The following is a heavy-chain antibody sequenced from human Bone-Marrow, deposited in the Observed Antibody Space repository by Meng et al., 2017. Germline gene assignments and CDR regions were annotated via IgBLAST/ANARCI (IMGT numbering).Heavy chain of an antibody. CDR1: GGSISSGSYY. Sequence: SETLSLTCTVSGGSISSGSYYWSWIRQPAGKGLEWIGRIDTSGGTNYNPSLKSRVTRSVDTSKNQFSLKLSSVTAADTAVYYCARGSAKFPQSNTQQLVRVWFDPWGQGTLVTVSS. CDR3: ARGSAKFPQSNTQQLVRVWFDP. V-gene: IGHV4-61*02. CDR2: IDTSGGT. D-gene: IGHD6-13*01. J-gene: IGHJ5*02.